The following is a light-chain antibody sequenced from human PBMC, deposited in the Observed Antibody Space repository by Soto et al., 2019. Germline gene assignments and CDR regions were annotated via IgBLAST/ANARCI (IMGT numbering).Light chain of an antibody. CDR2: TLS. Sequence: DLQMTPSPSSVSASVGDRVTITCRASQGISSWLAWYQQTPGKAPKLLIYTLSSLQSGVPSRFSVSASGTEFTPANSSLQPEDFATYYCQQASSFPLTFGGGTKVDIK. CDR1: QGISSW. V-gene: IGKV1-12*01. CDR3: QQASSFPLT. J-gene: IGKJ4*01.